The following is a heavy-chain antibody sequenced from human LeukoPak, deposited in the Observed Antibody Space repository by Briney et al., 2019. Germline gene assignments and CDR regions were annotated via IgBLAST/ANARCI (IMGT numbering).Heavy chain of an antibody. D-gene: IGHD2-2*02. V-gene: IGHV1-2*02. J-gene: IGHJ5*02. Sequence: ASLKVSCKASGYTFTRYYMHWVRQAPGQGLEWMGWINPNSGGTNYAQKFQGRVTMTRDTSISTAYMELSRLRSDDTAVYYCARDENTIYCSSTSCYIGPFDPWGQGTLVTVSS. CDR1: GYTFTRYY. CDR2: INPNSGGT. CDR3: ARDENTIYCSSTSCYIGPFDP.